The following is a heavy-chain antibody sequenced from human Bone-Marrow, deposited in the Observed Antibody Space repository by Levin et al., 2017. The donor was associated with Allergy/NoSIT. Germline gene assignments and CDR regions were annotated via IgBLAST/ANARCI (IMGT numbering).Heavy chain of an antibody. D-gene: IGHD6-19*01. Sequence: PGGSLRLSCAASGFSFSRYWMHWVRQVPGKGLVWVSRLDGPVTTSNYADSVKGRFTISRDNAENTLYLQMNSLRAEDTAVYYCVRSNGWNLDYWGQGTLVTVSS. CDR2: LDGPVTTS. CDR3: VRSNGWNLDY. CDR1: GFSFSRYW. V-gene: IGHV3-74*01. J-gene: IGHJ4*02.